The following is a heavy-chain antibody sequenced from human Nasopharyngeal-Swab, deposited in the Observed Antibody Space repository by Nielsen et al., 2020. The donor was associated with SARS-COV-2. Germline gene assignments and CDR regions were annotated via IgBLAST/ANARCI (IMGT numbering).Heavy chain of an antibody. D-gene: IGHD1-26*01. CDR3: AGVVGSKGQHGFDY. CDR2: NNAGNGNT. Sequence: WVRQAPGQRLEWMGWNNAGNGNTKYSQKFQGRVTITRDTSASTANMKLSSLKSEDTAVYYCAGVVGSKGQHGFDYWGQGTLVTVSS. J-gene: IGHJ4*02. V-gene: IGHV1-3*01.